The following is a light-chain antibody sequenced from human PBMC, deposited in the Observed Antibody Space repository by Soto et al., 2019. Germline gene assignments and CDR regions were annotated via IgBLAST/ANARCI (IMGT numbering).Light chain of an antibody. Sequence: IQMTQPPSTLSASVGDRVTITFRASQSISIWLAWYQQKPGKAPKLLIYDASSLESGVPSRFSGGGSGTEFTLTISSLQPDDFATYYCQQYNSYWTFGQGTKVDI. CDR3: QQYNSYWT. V-gene: IGKV1-5*01. J-gene: IGKJ1*01. CDR1: QSISIW. CDR2: DAS.